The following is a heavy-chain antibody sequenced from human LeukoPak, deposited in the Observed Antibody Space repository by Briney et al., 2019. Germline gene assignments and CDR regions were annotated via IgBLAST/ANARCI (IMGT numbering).Heavy chain of an antibody. CDR3: ARSETPWGGYNDY. D-gene: IGHD3-3*01. CDR1: GFTVSSNY. V-gene: IGHV3-66*01. CDR2: IYSGGST. Sequence: GGSLRLSCAASGFTVSSNYMSWVRQAPGKGLEWVSVIYSGGSTYYADSVKGRFTISRDNSKNTLYLQMNSLRAEDTAVYYCARSETPWGGYNDYWAQAPLVTVSS. J-gene: IGHJ4*02.